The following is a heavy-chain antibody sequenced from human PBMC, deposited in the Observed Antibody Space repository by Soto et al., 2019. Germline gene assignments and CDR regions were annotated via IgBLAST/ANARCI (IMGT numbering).Heavy chain of an antibody. CDR3: ARLGPYGSESYSFRYNRFDP. V-gene: IGHV4-39*01. J-gene: IGHJ5*02. Sequence: PSETLSLTCTFSGGSISSDSYYLGWIRQSPEKGLEWIASISYSGSTYYNPTLKSRLIISVDTSKSQFSLKLSSVTAADTAMYYCARLGPYGSESYSFRYNRFDPWGQGTQVTVSS. CDR2: ISYSGST. D-gene: IGHD3-10*01. CDR1: GGSISSDSYY.